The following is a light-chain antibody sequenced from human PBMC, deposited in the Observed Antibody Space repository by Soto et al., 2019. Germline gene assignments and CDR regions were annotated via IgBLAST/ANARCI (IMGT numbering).Light chain of an antibody. CDR2: GAS. Sequence: IVITQAPATLSVSPGERATLSCRASQNVGNNLVWYQQKPCQAPRLLIYGASTRAAGIPDRFSGSGSGTDVTLTISRLEPEDFAVYYCQQYGSSPTWTFGQGTKVDIK. CDR3: QQYGSSPTWT. CDR1: QNVGNN. J-gene: IGKJ1*01. V-gene: IGKV3-20*01.